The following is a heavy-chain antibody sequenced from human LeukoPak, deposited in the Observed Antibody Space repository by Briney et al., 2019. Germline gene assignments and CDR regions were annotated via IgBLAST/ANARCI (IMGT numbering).Heavy chain of an antibody. Sequence: GGSLRLSCAASGFTFSSSAMNWVRQAPGKGLEWVSSINNVGSHIYYADSVKGRFTISRDNAKNSLYLQMNSLRAEDTAVYYCARDGAAMVNYWGQGTLVTVSS. CDR3: ARDGAAMVNY. CDR1: GFTFSSSA. J-gene: IGHJ4*02. CDR2: INNVGSHI. V-gene: IGHV3-21*01. D-gene: IGHD5-18*01.